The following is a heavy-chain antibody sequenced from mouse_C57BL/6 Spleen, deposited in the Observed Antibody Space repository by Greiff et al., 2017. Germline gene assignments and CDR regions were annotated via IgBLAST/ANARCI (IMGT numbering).Heavy chain of an antibody. CDR2: IYPGDGDT. D-gene: IGHD1-1*01. CDR3: ARSGITTVVARFDY. V-gene: IGHV1-82*01. J-gene: IGHJ2*01. CDR1: GYAFSSSW. Sequence: VQLVESGPELVKPGASVKISCKASGYAFSSSWMNWVKQRPGKGLEWIGRIYPGDGDTNYNGKFKGKATLTADKSSSTAYMQLSSLTSEDSAVYFCARSGITTVVARFDYWGQGTTLTVSS.